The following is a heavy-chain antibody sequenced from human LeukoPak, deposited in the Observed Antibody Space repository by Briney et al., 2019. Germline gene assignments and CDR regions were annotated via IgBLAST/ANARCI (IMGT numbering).Heavy chain of an antibody. D-gene: IGHD3-22*01. J-gene: IGHJ4*02. CDR1: GGSISSYY. CDR2: IYYSGST. Sequence: PSETLSLTCTVSGGSISSYYWSWIRQPPGKGLEWIGYIYYSGSTNYNPSLKSRVTISVDTSKNQFSLKLSSVTATDTAVYYCARGGYYYDSSGYPRYYVDYWGQGTLVTVSS. CDR3: ARGGYYYDSSGYPRYYVDY. V-gene: IGHV4-59*01.